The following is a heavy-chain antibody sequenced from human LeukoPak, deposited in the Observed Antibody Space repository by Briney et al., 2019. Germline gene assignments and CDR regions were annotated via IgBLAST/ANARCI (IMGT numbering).Heavy chain of an antibody. CDR3: ARGNYYGSSGYYYGYYYYYMDV. J-gene: IGHJ6*03. D-gene: IGHD3-22*01. CDR1: GFTVSSNY. Sequence: PGGSLRLSCAASGFTVSSNYMSWVRQAPGKGLEWVSVIYSGGSTYYADSVKGRFTISRDNSKNTLYLQMNSLRAEDTAVYYCARGNYYGSSGYYYGYYYYYMDVWGKGTTVTVSS. CDR2: IYSGGST. V-gene: IGHV3-53*01.